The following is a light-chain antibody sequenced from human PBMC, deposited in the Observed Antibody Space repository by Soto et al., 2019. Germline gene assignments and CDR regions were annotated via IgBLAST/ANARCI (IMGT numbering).Light chain of an antibody. CDR1: QSVSSSS. CDR2: GAS. Sequence: EIVLTQSPGTLSLSPGERGTLSCRASQSVSSSSLAWYQQKPGQTPRLLIYGASHRATGIPARFSGSGSGTDFTLSISSLEPEDFAVYYCQQRSNWPGTFGQGTRLEIK. J-gene: IGKJ5*01. CDR3: QQRSNWPGT. V-gene: IGKV3D-20*02.